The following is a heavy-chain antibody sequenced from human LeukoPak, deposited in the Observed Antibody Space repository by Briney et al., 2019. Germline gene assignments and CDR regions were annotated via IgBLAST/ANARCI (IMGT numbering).Heavy chain of an antibody. CDR1: GFTFDDYA. CDR2: ISWNSGSI. D-gene: IGHD3-16*01. CDR3: VKAYYMILFGENWFDP. Sequence: PGGSLRLSCAASGFTFDDYAMHWVRQAPGKGLEWVSGISWNSGSIGYADSVKGRFTISRDNAKNSLYLQMNSLRTEDTALYYCVKAYYMILFGENWFDPWGQGTLVTVSS. J-gene: IGHJ5*02. V-gene: IGHV3-9*01.